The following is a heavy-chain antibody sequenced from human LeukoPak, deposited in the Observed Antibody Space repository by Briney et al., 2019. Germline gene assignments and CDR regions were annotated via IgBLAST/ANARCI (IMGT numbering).Heavy chain of an antibody. D-gene: IGHD3-22*01. J-gene: IGHJ4*02. CDR3: ASNREYYYDSSGYPY. CDR1: GGTFSSYT. V-gene: IGHV1-69*02. CDR2: IIPILGIA. Sequence: SVKVSCKASGGTFSSYTISWVRQAPGQGLEWMGRIIPILGIANYAQKFQGRVTITADKSTSTAYMELSSLRSEDTAVYYCASNREYYYDSSGYPYWGQGTLVTVSS.